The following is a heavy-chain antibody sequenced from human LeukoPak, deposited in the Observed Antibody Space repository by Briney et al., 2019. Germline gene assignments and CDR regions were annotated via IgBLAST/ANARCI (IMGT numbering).Heavy chain of an antibody. V-gene: IGHV1-69*13. J-gene: IGHJ4*02. D-gene: IGHD4/OR15-4a*01. CDR3: AKAGLVRGGALDS. CDR1: GGTFSSYA. CDR2: IIPIFGTA. Sequence: SVKVSCKASGGTFSSYAISWVRQAPGQGLEWMGGIIPIFGTANYAQKFQGRVTITADESTSTAYMELSSLRSEDTAVYYCAKAGLVRGGALDSWGQGTLVTVSS.